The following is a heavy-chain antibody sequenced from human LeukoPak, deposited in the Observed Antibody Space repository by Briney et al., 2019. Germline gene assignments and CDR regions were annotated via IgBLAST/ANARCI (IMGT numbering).Heavy chain of an antibody. CDR1: GYTFTSYG. CDR3: ATSPCGDCYAASDY. D-gene: IGHD2-21*01. CDR2: ISAYNGNT. J-gene: IGHJ4*02. V-gene: IGHV1-18*01. Sequence: ASVKVSCKASGYTFTSYGISWVRQAPGQGLEWMGWISAYNGNTNYAQKLQGRVTMTTDTSTSTAYMELRSLRSDDTAVYYCATSPCGDCYAASDYWGQGTLVTVSS.